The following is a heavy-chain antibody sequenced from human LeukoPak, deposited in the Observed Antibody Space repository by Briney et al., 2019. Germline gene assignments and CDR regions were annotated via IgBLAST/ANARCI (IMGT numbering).Heavy chain of an antibody. CDR2: IYYSGST. Sequence: SETLSLTCTVSGGSISSYYWSWIWQPPGKGLEWIGYIYYSGSTNYNPSLKSRVTISVDTSKNQFSLKLSSVTAADTAVYYCARHEVTMVRGVIIPKPPGYWGQGTLVTVSS. CDR3: ARHEVTMVRGVIIPKPPGY. J-gene: IGHJ4*02. V-gene: IGHV4-59*08. CDR1: GGSISSYY. D-gene: IGHD3-10*01.